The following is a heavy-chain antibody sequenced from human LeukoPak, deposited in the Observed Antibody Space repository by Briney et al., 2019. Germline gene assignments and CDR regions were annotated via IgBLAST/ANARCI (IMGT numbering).Heavy chain of an antibody. CDR3: ARSMIEYSSSRDLDI. V-gene: IGHV1-2*02. CDR1: GYTFTGYY. CDR2: INPNSGGT. D-gene: IGHD6-6*01. J-gene: IGHJ3*02. Sequence: ASVKVSCKASGYTFTGYYMHWVRQAPGQWLEWMGWINPNSGGTNYAQKFQGRVTMTRDTSISTAYMELSRLRSDDTAVYYCARSMIEYSSSRDLDIWGQGTMVTVSS.